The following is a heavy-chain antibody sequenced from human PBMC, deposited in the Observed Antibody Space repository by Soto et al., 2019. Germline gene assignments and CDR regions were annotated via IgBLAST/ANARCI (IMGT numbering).Heavy chain of an antibody. CDR3: ARRAETNGWNGFGADKYYFDF. Sequence: ASVKVSCKASGYTFTSYYMHWVRQAPGQGLEWMGWMNPNTGNSGYAQKFQGRVTMTSDTSISTAHMELSSLRSEDTAVYYCARRAETNGWNGFGADKYYFDFWGQGTLVTVSS. J-gene: IGHJ4*02. V-gene: IGHV1-8*02. D-gene: IGHD1-1*01. CDR1: GYTFTSYY. CDR2: MNPNTGNS.